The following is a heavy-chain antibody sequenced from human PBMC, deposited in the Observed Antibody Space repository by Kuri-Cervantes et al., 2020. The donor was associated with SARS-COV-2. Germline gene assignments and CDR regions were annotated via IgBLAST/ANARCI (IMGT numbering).Heavy chain of an antibody. CDR1: GGSISNYGYY. Sequence: LRLSCTVSGGSISNYGYYWSWIRQPPGKGLEWIGFIYASGGTSYNASLKSRVTISVDTSKNQFSLKLSSVTAADTAVYYCARGGRAAALFDYWGQGTLVTVSS. CDR2: IYASGGT. CDR3: ARGGRAAALFDY. J-gene: IGHJ4*02. D-gene: IGHD6-13*01. V-gene: IGHV4-61*02.